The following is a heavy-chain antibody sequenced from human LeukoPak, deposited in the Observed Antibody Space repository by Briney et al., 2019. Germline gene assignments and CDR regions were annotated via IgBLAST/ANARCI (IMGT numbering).Heavy chain of an antibody. Sequence: GGSLRLSCAASGFTFSNYAMSWVRQAPGKGLEWVSAISGSGGSTYYADSVKGRFTISRDNSKNTLYLQMNSLRAEDTAVYYCAKHNLGELPTADIGGWGQGTLVTVSS. CDR1: GFTFSNYA. CDR2: ISGSGGST. J-gene: IGHJ4*02. V-gene: IGHV3-23*01. CDR3: AKHNLGELPTADIGG. D-gene: IGHD3-16*01.